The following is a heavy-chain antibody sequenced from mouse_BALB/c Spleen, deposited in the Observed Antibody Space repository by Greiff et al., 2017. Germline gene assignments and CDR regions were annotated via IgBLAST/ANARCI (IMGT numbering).Heavy chain of an antibody. Sequence: VQLQQPGAELVKPGASVKLSCKASGYTFTSYWMHWVKQRPGQGLEWIGEINPSNGRTNYNEKFKSKATLTVDKSSSTAYMQLSSLTSEDSAVYYCARWLRQRDAMDYWGQGTSVTVSS. CDR3: ARWLRQRDAMDY. CDR1: GYTFTSYW. D-gene: IGHD2-2*01. CDR2: INPSNGRT. J-gene: IGHJ4*01. V-gene: IGHV1S81*02.